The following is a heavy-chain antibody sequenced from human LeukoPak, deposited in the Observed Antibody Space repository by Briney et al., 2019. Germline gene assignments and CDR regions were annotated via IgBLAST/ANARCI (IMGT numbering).Heavy chain of an antibody. CDR3: APRPGYCSSTSCHGGRD. CDR1: GFIFSSYA. V-gene: IGHV3-23*01. CDR2: ISGSGGST. J-gene: IGHJ4*02. Sequence: GGSLRLSCAASGFIFSSYAMSWVRQAPGKGLEWVSAISGSGGSTYYADSVKGRFTISRDNSKNTLYLQMNSLRAEDTAVYYCAPRPGYCSSTSCHGGRDWGQGTLVTVSS. D-gene: IGHD2-2*03.